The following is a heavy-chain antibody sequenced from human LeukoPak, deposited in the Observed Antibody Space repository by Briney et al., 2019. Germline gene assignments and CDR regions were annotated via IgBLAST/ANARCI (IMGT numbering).Heavy chain of an antibody. CDR2: INPNSGGT. D-gene: IGHD6-13*01. CDR3: ARKYSSRLARFDY. Sequence: ASVKVSCKASGYTFTGYYMHWVRQAPGQGLEWMGWINPNSGGTNYAQKFQGRVTMTRDTSISTAYMELSRLRSDDTAVYYCARKYSSRLARFDYWGQGTLVTVSS. V-gene: IGHV1-2*02. CDR1: GYTFTGYY. J-gene: IGHJ4*02.